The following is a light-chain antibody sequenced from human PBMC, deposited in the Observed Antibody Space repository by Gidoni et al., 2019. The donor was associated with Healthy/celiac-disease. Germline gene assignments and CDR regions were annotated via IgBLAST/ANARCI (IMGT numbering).Light chain of an antibody. CDR1: QSSSSW. CDR2: KAS. CDR3: QQYNSYSIT. V-gene: IGKV1-5*03. J-gene: IGKJ5*01. Sequence: DIQMTQSPSTLSASVGDRVTITCRASQSSSSWLAWYQQKPGKAPKLLIYKASSLESGVPSRFSGSGSGTEFTLTISSLQPDDFATYYCQQYNSYSITFXQXTRLEIK.